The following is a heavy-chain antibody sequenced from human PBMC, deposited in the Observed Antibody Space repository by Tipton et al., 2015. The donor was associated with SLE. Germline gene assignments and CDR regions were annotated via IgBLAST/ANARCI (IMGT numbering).Heavy chain of an antibody. J-gene: IGHJ6*03. D-gene: IGHD6-19*01. CDR2: INHSGFT. Sequence: TLSLTCAVYGGSFSGYSWSWIRQPPGKGLEWIGEINHSGFTNYKPSLKSRVTMAADTSTNQPSLKLSSVTAADTAVYYCARGVAGYYFYYYLDVWGSGTAVTVSS. CDR3: ARGVAGYYFYYYLDV. V-gene: IGHV4-34*01. CDR1: GGSFSGYS.